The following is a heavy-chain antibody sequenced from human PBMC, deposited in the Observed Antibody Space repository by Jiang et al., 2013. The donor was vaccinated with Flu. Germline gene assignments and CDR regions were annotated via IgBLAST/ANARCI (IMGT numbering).Heavy chain of an antibody. V-gene: IGHV5-51*01. CDR1: GYAFSDFW. CDR3: VRCTEYRTTSWYLWFDP. Sequence: SLKISCEGSGYAFSDFWIAWVRQMPGKGLEWMGVIYPGDSRTKYNPSLQGQVTMSADKSINTAYLQWSSLKASDTAMYYCVRCTEYRTTSWYLWFDPWGQGTLVSVSS. CDR2: IYPGDSRT. D-gene: IGHD6-13*01. J-gene: IGHJ5*02.